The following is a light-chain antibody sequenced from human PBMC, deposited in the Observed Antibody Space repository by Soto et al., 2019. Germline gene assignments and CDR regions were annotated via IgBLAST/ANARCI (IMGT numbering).Light chain of an antibody. V-gene: IGKV1-5*01. CDR3: QQYTNTNNPWM. CDR1: QTITTW. J-gene: IGKJ1*01. CDR2: DAS. Sequence: DIRVTQSPPTLSASVGDRVTMSCRASQTITTWMAWYQQKPGKAPKLLVYDASTLQSGVATRFSGSGPGTEFTLIISGLQPEDSATYYCQQYTNTNNPWMFGQGTKVDIK.